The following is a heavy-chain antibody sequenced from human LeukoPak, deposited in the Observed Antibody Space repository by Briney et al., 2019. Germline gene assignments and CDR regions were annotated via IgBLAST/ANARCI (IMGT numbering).Heavy chain of an antibody. D-gene: IGHD1-26*01. V-gene: IGHV3-23*01. CDR3: AKDLGWELPAEAF. J-gene: IGHJ1*01. CDR2: IYGSGVSI. CDR1: GFSFRNYV. Sequence: PGGSLRLSCLGSGFSFRNYVMNWVRQAPGKGLEWLATIYGSGVSISYADSVKGRFTISRDNSNNTLYLQMNSLRAEDTAIYYCAKDLGWELPAEAFWGQGTLVTVS.